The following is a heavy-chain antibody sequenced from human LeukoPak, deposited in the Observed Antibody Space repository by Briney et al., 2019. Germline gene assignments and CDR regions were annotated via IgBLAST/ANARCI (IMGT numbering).Heavy chain of an antibody. CDR3: TQKTAYDILTGYDFDY. D-gene: IGHD3-9*01. V-gene: IGHV1-18*04. J-gene: IGHJ4*02. CDR1: GYTFTSYG. Sequence: ASVKVSCKASGYTFTSYGISWVRQAPGQGLEWMGWISAYNGNTNYAQKLQGRVTMTTDTSTSTAYMELRSLRSDDTAVFYCTQKTAYDILTGYDFDYWGQGTLVTVSS. CDR2: ISAYNGNT.